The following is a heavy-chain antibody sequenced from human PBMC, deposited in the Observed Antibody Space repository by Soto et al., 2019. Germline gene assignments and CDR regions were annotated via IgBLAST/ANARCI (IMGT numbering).Heavy chain of an antibody. Sequence: GGSLRLSCAASGFTFRSSGMHWVRQAPGKGLEWVAVISYDGGNKYYGDSVRGRFTISRDNSNNTLYLQMKSLRVEDTAVYYCAKVRFGRGILSNTMDVWGQGTTVTVSS. CDR2: ISYDGGNK. CDR3: AKVRFGRGILSNTMDV. V-gene: IGHV3-30*18. J-gene: IGHJ6*02. D-gene: IGHD3-16*01. CDR1: GFTFRSSG.